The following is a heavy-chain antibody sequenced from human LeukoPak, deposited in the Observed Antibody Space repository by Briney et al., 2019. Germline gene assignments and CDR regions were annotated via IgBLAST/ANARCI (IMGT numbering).Heavy chain of an antibody. CDR2: ISYDGSNK. D-gene: IGHD3-10*01. V-gene: IGHV3-30*19. Sequence: PGGSLRLSCAVSGLTFSIYGMHWVRQAPGKGLEWVAVISYDGSNKYYADSVKGRFTISRDNSKNTLYLQMNSLRAEGTAVYYCARDESGDYWGQGTLVTVSS. CDR3: ARDESGDY. CDR1: GLTFSIYG. J-gene: IGHJ4*02.